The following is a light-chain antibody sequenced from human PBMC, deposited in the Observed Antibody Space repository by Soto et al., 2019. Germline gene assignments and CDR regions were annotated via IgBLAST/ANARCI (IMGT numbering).Light chain of an antibody. V-gene: IGKV3-20*01. Sequence: EFVLTQSPGTLSLSPWERATLSCRASQTVRNNYLAWYQQKPGQAPRLLIYDASSRATGIPDRFSGGGSGTEFNLTISSLQSEDFGVYYCQQYGSSGTFGQGTKVDIK. CDR1: QTVRNNY. J-gene: IGKJ1*01. CDR3: QQYGSSGT. CDR2: DAS.